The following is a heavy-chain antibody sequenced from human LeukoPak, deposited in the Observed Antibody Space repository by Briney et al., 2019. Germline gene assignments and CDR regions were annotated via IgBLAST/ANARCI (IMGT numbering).Heavy chain of an antibody. V-gene: IGHV3-7*03. J-gene: IGHJ6*03. CDR2: IKQDGSEK. D-gene: IGHD3-3*01. CDR3: AKDLPNPEVFGVVIPVYYYYMDV. CDR1: GFTLSSYW. Sequence: PGGSLRLSCAASGFTLSSYWMNWVRQAPGKGLEWVANIKQDGSEKYYVDSVKGRFTISRDNAKNSLYLQMNSLRAEDTAVYYCAKDLPNPEVFGVVIPVYYYYMDVWGKGTTVTVSS.